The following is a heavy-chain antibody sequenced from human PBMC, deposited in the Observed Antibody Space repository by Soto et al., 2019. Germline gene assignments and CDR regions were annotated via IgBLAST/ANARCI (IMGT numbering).Heavy chain of an antibody. CDR1: GFTFSNYA. CDR3: AKDQGSSWYEIDY. Sequence: SLRLSCAASGFTFSNYAVTWVRQAPGKGLEWASTISGSGGSTYYADSVKGRFTISRDNSKNTLYLQMNSLRAEDTAVYYCAKDQGSSWYEIDYWGQGTLVTVSS. CDR2: ISGSGGST. J-gene: IGHJ4*02. V-gene: IGHV3-23*01. D-gene: IGHD6-13*01.